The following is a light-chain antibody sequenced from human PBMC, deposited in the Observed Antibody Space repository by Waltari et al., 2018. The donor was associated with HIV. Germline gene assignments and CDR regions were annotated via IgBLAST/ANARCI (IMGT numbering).Light chain of an antibody. CDR1: NSDVGSYNL. Sequence: QSALTQPASVSGSPGQSITISCTGSNSDVGSYNLVYWYQEHPGKAPQLMIYEVTTRPSGVSKLFAGSKSGKTASLTISGRQAEDEADYYCCSYAPGSTWVFGGGTKLTVL. V-gene: IGLV2-23*02. CDR3: CSYAPGSTWV. CDR2: EVT. J-gene: IGLJ3*02.